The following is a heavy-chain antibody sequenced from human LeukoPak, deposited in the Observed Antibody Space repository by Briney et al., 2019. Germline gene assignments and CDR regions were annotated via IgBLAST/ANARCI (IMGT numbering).Heavy chain of an antibody. Sequence: KPGGSLRLSCAASGFTFSDYYMSWIHQAPGKGLEWVSYISSSGSTIYYADSVKGRFTISRDNAKNSLYLQMNSLRAEDTAVYYCARRSTDGFGPYYMDVWGKGTTVTVSS. D-gene: IGHD3/OR15-3a*01. CDR2: ISSSGSTI. J-gene: IGHJ6*03. CDR1: GFTFSDYY. V-gene: IGHV3-11*01. CDR3: ARRSTDGFGPYYMDV.